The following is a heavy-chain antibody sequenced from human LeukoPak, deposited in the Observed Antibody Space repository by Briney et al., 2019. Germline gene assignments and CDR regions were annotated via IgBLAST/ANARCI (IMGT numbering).Heavy chain of an antibody. V-gene: IGHV3-7*01. J-gene: IGHJ1*01. CDR2: MNLDGSEK. CDR3: ARDDGFSCYSY. Sequence: GGSLRLSCAASGFTFSSYWMTWVRQAPGKGLEWVANMNLDGSEKYYVDSVKGRFIISRDNAKNSLYLQMNSLTAEDTAIYYCARDDGFSCYSYWGQGTLVTVSS. CDR1: GFTFSSYW. D-gene: IGHD3-16*01.